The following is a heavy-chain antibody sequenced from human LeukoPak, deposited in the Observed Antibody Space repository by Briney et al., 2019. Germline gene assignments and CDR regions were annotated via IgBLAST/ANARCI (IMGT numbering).Heavy chain of an antibody. J-gene: IGHJ4*02. V-gene: IGHV4-31*03. Sequence: SETLSLTCTVSGGSISSSGYYWGWIRQHPGKGLEWIGYIYYSGITYYNPSLKSRVTISADTSENHFSLKGSSWTAADTAVYYCARAPGAGVFIRFYYWGQGTLVSVSS. CDR2: IYYSGIT. D-gene: IGHD3-3*01. CDR3: ARAPGAGVFIRFYY. CDR1: GGSISSSGYY.